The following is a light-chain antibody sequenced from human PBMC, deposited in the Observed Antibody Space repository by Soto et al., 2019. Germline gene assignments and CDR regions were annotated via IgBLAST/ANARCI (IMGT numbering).Light chain of an antibody. J-gene: IGLJ1*01. Sequence: QSALTQPASVSGSPGQSITISCTGTSSDVGSYNLVSWYQQHPGTAPKLMIYEGSKRPSGVSNRFSGSKSGNTASLTISGLQAEDEADYYCCSYAGRVFGTGTKLTVL. CDR3: CSYAGRV. CDR1: SSDVGSYNL. CDR2: EGS. V-gene: IGLV2-23*01.